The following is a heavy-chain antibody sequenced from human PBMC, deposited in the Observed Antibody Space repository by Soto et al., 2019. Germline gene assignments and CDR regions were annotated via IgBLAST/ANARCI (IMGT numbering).Heavy chain of an antibody. V-gene: IGHV3-30*18. CDR1: GFTFTSYG. CDR2: ISYDGGDK. D-gene: IGHD2-2*01. Sequence: GGSLRLSCGASGFTFTSYGMHWVRQAPGKGLGWVAVISYDGGDKYYADSVKGRFTISRDNSKNTLYLQMNSLRAEDTAVYYCAKASGYCSSSTCSRLIYYYYGMDVWGQGTTVTVSS. J-gene: IGHJ6*02. CDR3: AKASGYCSSSTCSRLIYYYYGMDV.